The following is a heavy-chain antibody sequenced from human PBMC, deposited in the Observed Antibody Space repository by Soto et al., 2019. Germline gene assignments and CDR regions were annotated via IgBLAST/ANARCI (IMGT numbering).Heavy chain of an antibody. CDR3: VRVGYAYGNDP. V-gene: IGHV3-11*01. CDR2: ISPSGGTI. D-gene: IGHD3-10*01. J-gene: IGHJ5*02. Sequence: PGGSQRLSCAASGFTFSDYYMSWIRQAPGKGLEWVSYISPSGGTIYYADSVKGRFTLSRDNAKNSLYLQMNSLRAEDTAVYHCVRVGYAYGNDPWGQGTLVAVSS. CDR1: GFTFSDYY.